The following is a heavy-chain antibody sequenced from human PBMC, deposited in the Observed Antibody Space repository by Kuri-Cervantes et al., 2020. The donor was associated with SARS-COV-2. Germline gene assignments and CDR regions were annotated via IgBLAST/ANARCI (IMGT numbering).Heavy chain of an antibody. CDR3: ARQTQNEMITIFGVIIMSDAFDI. CDR2: IYYSGST. V-gene: IGHV4-59*08. Sequence: SETLSLTCTVSGGSISSYYWSWIRQPPGKGLEWIGYIYYSGSTNYNSSLKSRVTISVDTSKNQFSLKLSSVTAADTAVYYCARQTQNEMITIFGVIIMSDAFDIWGQGTMVTVSS. J-gene: IGHJ3*02. D-gene: IGHD3-3*01. CDR1: GGSISSYY.